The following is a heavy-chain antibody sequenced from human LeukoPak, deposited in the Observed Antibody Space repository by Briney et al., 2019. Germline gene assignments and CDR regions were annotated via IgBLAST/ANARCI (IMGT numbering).Heavy chain of an antibody. D-gene: IGHD2-2*02. J-gene: IGHJ6*02. V-gene: IGHV4-59*08. CDR1: GGSISSYY. CDR3: ARSPGYCSSTSCYIYYYGMDV. Sequence: SETLSLTCTVSGGSISSYYWSWIRQPPGKGLEWIGYIYYSGSTNNNPSLKSRVTISVDTSKNQFSLKLSSVTAADTAVYYCARSPGYCSSTSCYIYYYGMDVWGQGTTVTVSS. CDR2: IYYSGST.